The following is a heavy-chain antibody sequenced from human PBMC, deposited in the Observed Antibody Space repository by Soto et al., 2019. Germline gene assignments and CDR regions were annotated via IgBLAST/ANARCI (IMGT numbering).Heavy chain of an antibody. CDR3: AREALVVVVAARHDAFDI. D-gene: IGHD2-15*01. Sequence: QVQLVQSGAEVKKPGSSVKVSCKASGGTFSSYAISWVRQAPGQGLEWMGGIIPIFGTANYAQKFQGRVTITADESTSTAYMELSSLRSEDTAVYYCAREALVVVVAARHDAFDIWGQGTMVTVSS. J-gene: IGHJ3*02. CDR1: GGTFSSYA. V-gene: IGHV1-69*12. CDR2: IIPIFGTA.